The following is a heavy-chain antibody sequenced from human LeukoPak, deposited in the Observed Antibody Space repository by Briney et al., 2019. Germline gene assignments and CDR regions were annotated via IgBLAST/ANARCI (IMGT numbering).Heavy chain of an antibody. CDR2: ISGDGAST. V-gene: IGHV3-23*01. D-gene: IGHD3-10*01. J-gene: IGHJ3*01. CDR3: AKDSYVSGRPLHTFDV. Sequence: GGSLRLSCAASRFTFAIHAMTWVRQAPGKGLEWVSGISGDGASTHYAESVKGQFTISRDNSQNTLFLQMSSLRVEDTAIYYCAKDSYVSGRPLHTFDVWGQGTMVTVSS. CDR1: RFTFAIHA.